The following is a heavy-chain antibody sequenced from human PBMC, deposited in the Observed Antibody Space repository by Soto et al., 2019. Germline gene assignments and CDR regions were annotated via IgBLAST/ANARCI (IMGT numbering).Heavy chain of an antibody. CDR2: IYYSGSA. D-gene: IGHD3-22*01. Sequence: SETLSLTCIVSGGSISSGDYYWSWVRQHPGKGLEWIGYIYYSGSAYYNPSLKSRVSMSVDTSKNQFSLKLSSVTAADTAIYFCARDRDRHSSGLPSFDPWGQGILVTVS. CDR3: ARDRDRHSSGLPSFDP. CDR1: GGSISSGDYY. V-gene: IGHV4-31*03. J-gene: IGHJ5*02.